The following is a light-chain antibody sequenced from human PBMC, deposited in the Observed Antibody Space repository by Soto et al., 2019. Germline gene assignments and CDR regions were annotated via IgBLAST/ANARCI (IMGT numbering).Light chain of an antibody. CDR1: QSIGRF. CDR2: KAS. J-gene: IGKJ1*01. V-gene: IGKV1-5*03. Sequence: DIQMTHSPSTLSASVGDRVTITFRASQSIGRFLAWYQHQPGKAPKLLIYKASTLKSGVPSRFSGSGSGTEFTLTINSLQPDDFATYYCQHYNSYSEEFGQGTTVDIK. CDR3: QHYNSYSEE.